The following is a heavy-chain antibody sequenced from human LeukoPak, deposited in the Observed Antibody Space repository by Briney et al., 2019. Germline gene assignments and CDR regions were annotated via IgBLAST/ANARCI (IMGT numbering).Heavy chain of an antibody. CDR2: IYYSGST. D-gene: IGHD4-17*01. J-gene: IGHJ6*02. CDR1: GGSVSSGSYY. V-gene: IGHV4-61*01. Sequence: PSETLSLTCTVSGGSVSSGSYYWSWIRQPPGKGLEWIGYIYYSGSTNYNPSLKSRVTISVDTSKNQFSLKLSSVTAADTAVYYCARTVTRAEIYYYGMDVWGQGTTVTVSS. CDR3: ARTVTRAEIYYYGMDV.